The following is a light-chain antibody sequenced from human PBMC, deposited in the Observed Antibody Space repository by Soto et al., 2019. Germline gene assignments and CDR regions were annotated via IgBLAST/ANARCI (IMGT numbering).Light chain of an antibody. CDR3: QHHNSYSQT. Sequence: DIQMTQSPPTLSASVGDRVTITCRASQSIRHYLAWYQQMPGKAPKLLIYGASTLQSGVPSRFSGSGSGTEFTLTISSLQPDDFGTYFCQHHNSYSQTFGQGNKV. V-gene: IGKV1-5*01. J-gene: IGKJ1*01. CDR2: GAS. CDR1: QSIRHY.